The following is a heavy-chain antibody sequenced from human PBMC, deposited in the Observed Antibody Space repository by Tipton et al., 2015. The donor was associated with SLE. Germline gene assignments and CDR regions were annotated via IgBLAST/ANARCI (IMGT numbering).Heavy chain of an antibody. CDR2: MSYDGSNK. D-gene: IGHD4-11*01. V-gene: IGHV3-30*03. Sequence: SLRLSCAASGFTFSRYGMHWVRQAPGKGLEWVAVMSYDGSNKYYADSVKGRFTISRDNSKNTLYLQMNSLRAEDTAVYYCAREGSDYTNYPGDYWGQGTLVTVSS. CDR1: GFTFSRYG. CDR3: AREGSDYTNYPGDY. J-gene: IGHJ4*02.